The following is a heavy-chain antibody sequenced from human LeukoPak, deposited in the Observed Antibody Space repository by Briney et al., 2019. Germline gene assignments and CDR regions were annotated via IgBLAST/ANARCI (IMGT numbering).Heavy chain of an antibody. D-gene: IGHD3-22*01. Sequence: SETLSLTCTVSGGSISRGGHYWAWLCQPPGQGLEWIGSIYYSGRTYYHPSLESRVTISVDTSQNQFSLRLTSVTAADTAVYFCANYYDSRGHYLFDFWGQGTLVTVSS. CDR1: GGSISRGGHY. CDR3: ANYYDSRGHYLFDF. J-gene: IGHJ4*02. V-gene: IGHV4-39*01. CDR2: IYYSGRT.